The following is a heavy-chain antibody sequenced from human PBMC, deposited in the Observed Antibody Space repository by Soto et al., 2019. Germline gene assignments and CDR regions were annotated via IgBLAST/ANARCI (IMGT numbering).Heavy chain of an antibody. D-gene: IGHD3-3*01. V-gene: IGHV3-7*03. J-gene: IGHJ6*02. CDR1: GFTFSSYW. CDR2: IKQDGSEK. Sequence: EVQLVESGGGLVQPGGSLRLSCAASGFTFSSYWMSWVRQAPGKGLEWVANIKQDGSEKYYVDSVKGRFTISRDNANNSLYLQMNSLRAEDTAVYYCARTYYDFWSGPPLGMDVWGQGTTVTVSS. CDR3: ARTYYDFWSGPPLGMDV.